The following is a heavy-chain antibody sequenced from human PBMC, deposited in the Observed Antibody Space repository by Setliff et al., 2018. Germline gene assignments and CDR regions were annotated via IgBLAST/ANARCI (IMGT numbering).Heavy chain of an antibody. CDR1: GFTFDDYG. J-gene: IGHJ6*03. CDR3: ARAHSDYYYMDV. D-gene: IGHD3-10*01. Sequence: RAGGSLRLSCAASGFTFDDYGMSWVRQAPGKGLEWVSGLKWNGGSTRYADSVKGRFTISRDNAKNSLYLQMYSLRAEDTALYYRARAHSDYYYMDVWGQGTLVTVSS. V-gene: IGHV3-20*04. CDR2: LKWNGGST.